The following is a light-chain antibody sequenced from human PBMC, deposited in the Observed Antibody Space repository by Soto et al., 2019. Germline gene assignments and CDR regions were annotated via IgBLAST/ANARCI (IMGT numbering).Light chain of an antibody. CDR1: QSVSSN. CDR2: GAS. J-gene: IGKJ1*01. Sequence: EIVMTQSPATLSVSPGERATLSCRASQSVSSNLAWYQQKPGQAPRLLIYGASTRATGIPARFSGSGSGTDFTLTISSLEPEDFAVYYCQHYVTSLTTFGQGTKVDIK. CDR3: QHYVTSLTT. V-gene: IGKV3-15*01.